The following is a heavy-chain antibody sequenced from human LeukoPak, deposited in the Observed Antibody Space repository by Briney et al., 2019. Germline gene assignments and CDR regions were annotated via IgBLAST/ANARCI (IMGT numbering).Heavy chain of an antibody. J-gene: IGHJ5*02. CDR3: ARDVQDDILTKLNWFDP. CDR1: GNYW. D-gene: IGHD3-9*01. Sequence: GGSLRLSCAASGNYWMHWVRQVPGKGLVWVSHINSDGSWTSYADSVKGRFTISKDNAKNTVYLQMNSLRAEDTAVYYCARDVQDDILTKLNWFDPWGQGTLVTVSS. CDR2: INSDGSWT. V-gene: IGHV3-74*01.